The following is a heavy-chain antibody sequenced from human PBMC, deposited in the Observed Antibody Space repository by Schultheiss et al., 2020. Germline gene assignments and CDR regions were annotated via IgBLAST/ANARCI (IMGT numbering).Heavy chain of an antibody. V-gene: IGHV3-33*01. CDR2: IWYDGSNK. D-gene: IGHD2-8*01. Sequence: GGSLRLSCAASGFTFSSYGMHWVRQAPGKGLEWVAVIWYDGSNKYYADSVKGRFTISRDNSKNTLYLQMNSLRAEDTAVYYCARGRYCTNGVCYTGWFDPGAQATLVTVVS. CDR1: GFTFSSYG. CDR3: ARGRYCTNGVCYTGWFDP. J-gene: IGHJ5*02.